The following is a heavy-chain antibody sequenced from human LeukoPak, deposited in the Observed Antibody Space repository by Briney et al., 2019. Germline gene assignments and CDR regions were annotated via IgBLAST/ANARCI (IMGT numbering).Heavy chain of an antibody. Sequence: GGSLRLSCAASGFTLDSYAMSWVRQAPGKGLEWVSAVSRFGGTTYYADSAKGRFTISRDNSNNTVYLQMNSLRVGDPALYYCVKHVGSRWSNNRFDPWGQGTLVTVS. D-gene: IGHD6-13*01. J-gene: IGHJ5*02. V-gene: IGHV3-23*01. CDR3: VKHVGSRWSNNRFDP. CDR1: GFTLDSYA. CDR2: VSRFGGTT.